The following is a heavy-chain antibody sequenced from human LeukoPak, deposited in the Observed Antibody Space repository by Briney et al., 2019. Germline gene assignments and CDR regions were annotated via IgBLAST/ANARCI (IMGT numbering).Heavy chain of an antibody. V-gene: IGHV1-18*01. CDR2: INPYNGNT. Sequence: ASVKVSCKAAGYTFNRHGITWVRQAPGQGLEWMGWINPYNGNTDYAQTFQGRVTMTTDTSTNTAYMELRSLRSDDTAVYYCASSGYDSGYFDYWGQGTLVTVSS. CDR1: GYTFNRHG. CDR3: ASSGYDSGYFDY. D-gene: IGHD5-12*01. J-gene: IGHJ4*02.